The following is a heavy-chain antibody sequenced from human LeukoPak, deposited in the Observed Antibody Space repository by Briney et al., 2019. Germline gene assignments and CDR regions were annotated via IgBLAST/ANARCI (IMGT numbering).Heavy chain of an antibody. CDR3: ARHSIVRLGWYPTTHFDN. J-gene: IGHJ4*02. Sequence: PSETLSLTCIVSGGSISSTNYYWGWIRQPPGKGLEWIGTIHYSGSTYYNPSLKSRVTISVDTSKNHFSLKLSSVTAADTAVYYCARHSIVRLGWYPTTHFDNWGQGTLITVSS. V-gene: IGHV4-39*01. D-gene: IGHD6-19*01. CDR2: IHYSGST. CDR1: GGSISSTNYY.